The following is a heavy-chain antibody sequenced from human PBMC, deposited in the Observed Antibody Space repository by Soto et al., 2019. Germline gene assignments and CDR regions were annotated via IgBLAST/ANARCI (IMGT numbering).Heavy chain of an antibody. V-gene: IGHV5-51*01. CDR2: IYPGNSET. CDR3: ATHGGPGRYEYVWGTYRTFHY. CDR1: GYSFTDYW. Sequence: PGESLKISCQGSGYSFTDYWIGWVRQMPGKGLEWMALIYPGNSETRYSPSFQGQVSISADKSISTAYLQWSNLKASDTAMYYCATHGGPGRYEYVWGTYRTFHYWGQGAQVTVSS. J-gene: IGHJ4*02. D-gene: IGHD3-16*01.